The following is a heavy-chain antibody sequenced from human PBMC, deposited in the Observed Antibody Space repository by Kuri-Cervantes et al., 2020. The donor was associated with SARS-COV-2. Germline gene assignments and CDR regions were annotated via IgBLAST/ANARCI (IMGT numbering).Heavy chain of an antibody. D-gene: IGHD5-24*01. J-gene: IGHJ4*01. CDR2: LNPGGAT. V-gene: IGHV3-53*01. CDR1: GFTVSTNF. Sequence: GESLKISCAASGFTVSTNFMNFFRQSAGKGLEWVSSLNPGGATFYADSVKGRFTTSTDTSKNMVFLQMNNLRVDDTAVYYCARGMAGTPRYFDCWGRGTLVTVSS. CDR3: ARGMAGTPRYFDC.